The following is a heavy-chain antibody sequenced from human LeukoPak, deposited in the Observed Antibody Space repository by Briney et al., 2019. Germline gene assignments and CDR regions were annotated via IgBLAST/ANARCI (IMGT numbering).Heavy chain of an antibody. CDR3: AKNEYSSSSALWYFDL. V-gene: IGHV3-30-3*02. CDR1: GFTFSSYA. D-gene: IGHD6-6*01. CDR2: ISYDGSNK. Sequence: PGRSLRLSCAASGFTFSSYAMHWVRQAPGKGLEWVAVISYDGSNKYYADSVKGRFTISRDNSKNTLYLQMNSLRAEDTAVYYCAKNEYSSSSALWYFDLWGRGTLVTVSS. J-gene: IGHJ2*01.